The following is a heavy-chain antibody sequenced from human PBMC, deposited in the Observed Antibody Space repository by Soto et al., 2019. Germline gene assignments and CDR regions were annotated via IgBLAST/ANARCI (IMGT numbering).Heavy chain of an antibody. Sequence: GGSLRLSCAASRFTFSTYEMNWVRQAPGKGLEWVSYISTSGSTVYYADSAKGRFTISRDNTRNSLYLQMNSLRDEDTALYYCVRYCSTTLCNGVATRTFDYWGQGTLVTVS. CDR1: RFTFSTYE. D-gene: IGHD2-2*01. CDR3: VRYCSTTLCNGVATRTFDY. CDR2: ISTSGSTV. V-gene: IGHV3-48*03. J-gene: IGHJ4*02.